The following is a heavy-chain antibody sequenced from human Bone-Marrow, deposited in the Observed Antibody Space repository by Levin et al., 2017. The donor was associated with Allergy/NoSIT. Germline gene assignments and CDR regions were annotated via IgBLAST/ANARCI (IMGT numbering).Heavy chain of an antibody. CDR1: GFTFSSYA. Sequence: PGGSLRLSCAASGFTFSSYAMSWVRQAPGKGLEWVSAISGSGGSTYYADSVKGRFTISRDNSKNTLYLQMNSLRAEDTAVYYCAKARRDLRGYCSGGSCYVSDYWGQGTLVTVSS. D-gene: IGHD2-15*01. CDR3: AKARRDLRGYCSGGSCYVSDY. J-gene: IGHJ4*02. V-gene: IGHV3-23*01. CDR2: ISGSGGST.